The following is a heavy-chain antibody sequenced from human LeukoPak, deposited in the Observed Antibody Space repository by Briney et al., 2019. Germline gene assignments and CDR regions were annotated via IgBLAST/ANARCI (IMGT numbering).Heavy chain of an antibody. CDR2: ISTSGGST. Sequence: GGSLRLSCAASEFTFSNYGMTWVRQAPGKGLEWVSSISTSGGSTYYADSVKGRFTISRDNSKNTLYLQMNSLRAEDTAVYHCAKGKFVAATLCYYMDVWGKGTTVTVSS. CDR3: AKGKFVAATLCYYMDV. CDR1: EFTFSNYG. J-gene: IGHJ6*03. D-gene: IGHD2-15*01. V-gene: IGHV3-23*01.